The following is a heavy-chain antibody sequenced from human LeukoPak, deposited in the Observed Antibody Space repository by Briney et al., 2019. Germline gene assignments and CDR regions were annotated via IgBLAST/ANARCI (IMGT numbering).Heavy chain of an antibody. V-gene: IGHV7-4-1*02. CDR2: INTNTGNP. CDR1: GYTFTNYA. J-gene: IGHJ4*02. D-gene: IGHD3-3*01. CDR3: VAFDYGDY. Sequence: GASVKVSCKASGYTFTNYAVHWVRQAPRQGLAWMGWINTNTGNPTYAQGFTGRFVFSLDTSVSTAYLQISGLKAEDTAVYYCVAFDYGDYWGQGTLVTVSS.